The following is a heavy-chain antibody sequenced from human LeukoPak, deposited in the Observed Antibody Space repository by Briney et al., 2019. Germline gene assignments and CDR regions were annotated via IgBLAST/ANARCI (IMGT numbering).Heavy chain of an antibody. Sequence: GGSLRLSCAASGFTFTIYWMSWVRQAPGKGLEWVANIKEDGSEKYYVDSVKGRFTISRDNAKNSLYLQMNSLRGEDTAVYYCARAPYDILTGYYNGAFDIWGQGTMVTVSS. D-gene: IGHD3-9*01. CDR3: ARAPYDILTGYYNGAFDI. J-gene: IGHJ3*02. CDR1: GFTFTIYW. V-gene: IGHV3-7*01. CDR2: IKEDGSEK.